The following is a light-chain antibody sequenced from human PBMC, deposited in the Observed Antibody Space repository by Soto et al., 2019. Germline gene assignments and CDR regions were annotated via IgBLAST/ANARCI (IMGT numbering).Light chain of an antibody. CDR1: QSISNY. Sequence: DIQMTQSPSPLSASVGDRVTITCRASQSISNYLNWYQQKPGTAPKLLIYTASSLQSGVPSRFSGSGSGADFTLTISSLQPEDFATYYCQQSHSTPLTFGGGTKVDIK. CDR2: TAS. J-gene: IGKJ4*01. CDR3: QQSHSTPLT. V-gene: IGKV1-39*01.